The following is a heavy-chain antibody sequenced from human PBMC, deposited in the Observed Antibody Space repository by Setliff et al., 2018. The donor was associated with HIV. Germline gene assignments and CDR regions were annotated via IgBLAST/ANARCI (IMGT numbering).Heavy chain of an antibody. D-gene: IGHD2-15*01. CDR3: AREDVVVVAATYYYMDV. CDR2: MNPNSGNT. J-gene: IGHJ6*03. Sequence: ASVKVSCKASGYTFTSYDINWVRQATGQGLEWMGWMNPNSGNTGYAQKFQGRVTMTTDTSTGTAYMELRNLRSDDTAVYYCAREDVVVVAATYYYMDVWGKGTTVTVSS. V-gene: IGHV1-8*02. CDR1: GYTFTSYD.